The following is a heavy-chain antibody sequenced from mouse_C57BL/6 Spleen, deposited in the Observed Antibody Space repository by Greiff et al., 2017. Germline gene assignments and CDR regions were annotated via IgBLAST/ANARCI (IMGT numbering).Heavy chain of an antibody. D-gene: IGHD4-1*01. Sequence: VKLQQPGAELVKPGASVKLSCKASGYTFTSYWMQWVKQRPGQGLEWIGEIDPSDSYTNYNQKFKGKATLTVDTSSSTAYMQHSSLTSEDSAVYYCARGGTGAPFAYWGQGTLVTVSA. J-gene: IGHJ3*01. CDR3: ARGGTGAPFAY. CDR1: GYTFTSYW. CDR2: IDPSDSYT. V-gene: IGHV1-50*01.